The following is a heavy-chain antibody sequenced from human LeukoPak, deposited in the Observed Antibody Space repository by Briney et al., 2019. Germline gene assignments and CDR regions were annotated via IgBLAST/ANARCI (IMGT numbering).Heavy chain of an antibody. CDR3: AIEMATRSFDY. D-gene: IGHD5-24*01. CDR2: IYYSGNT. Sequence: SETLSLTCTVSGGSISSGGYSWNWFRQHPGKGLEWIGYIYYSGNTFYNPSLKSRVSMSVDASKNQFSLRLTSVTAADTAVYYCAIEMATRSFDYWGQGTLVTVSS. CDR1: GGSISSGGYS. J-gene: IGHJ4*02. V-gene: IGHV4-31*03.